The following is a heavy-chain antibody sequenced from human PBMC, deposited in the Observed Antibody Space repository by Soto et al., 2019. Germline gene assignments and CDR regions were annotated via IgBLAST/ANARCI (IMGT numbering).Heavy chain of an antibody. J-gene: IGHJ4*02. CDR2: ISSSSSTI. Sequence: GGSLRLSCASSGFTFSSYSMNLVRQAPGKGLEWVSYISSSSSTIYYADSVKGRFTISRDNAKNSLYLQMNSLRAEDTAVYYCARNPDYGGSVWGQGTLVTVSS. V-gene: IGHV3-48*01. CDR3: ARNPDYGGSV. CDR1: GFTFSSYS. D-gene: IGHD4-17*01.